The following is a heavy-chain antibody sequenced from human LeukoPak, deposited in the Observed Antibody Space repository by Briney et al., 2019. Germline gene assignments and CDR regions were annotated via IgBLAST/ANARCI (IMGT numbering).Heavy chain of an antibody. D-gene: IGHD2-15*01. Sequence: SQTLSLTCTVSGGSISSGSYYWSWIRQPAGKGLEWIGRIYTSGSTNYNPSLKSRVTISVDTSKNQFSLKLSSVTAADTAVYYCARDKNIRYCSGGSCDYYYYGMDVWGQGTTVTVSS. V-gene: IGHV4-61*02. J-gene: IGHJ6*02. CDR3: ARDKNIRYCSGGSCDYYYYGMDV. CDR2: IYTSGST. CDR1: GGSISSGSYY.